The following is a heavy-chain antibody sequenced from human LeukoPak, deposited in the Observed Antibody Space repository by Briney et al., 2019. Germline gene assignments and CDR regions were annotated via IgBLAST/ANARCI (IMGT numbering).Heavy chain of an antibody. V-gene: IGHV3-53*05. CDR3: AKDSLFITGTTPRLGRGSFDY. D-gene: IGHD1-7*01. CDR2: IYSGGST. Sequence: PGGSLRLSCAASGFTVSSNYMSWVRQAPGKGLEWVSVIYSGGSTYYADSVKGRFTISRDNSKNTLYLQMNSLRAEDTAVYYCAKDSLFITGTTPRLGRGSFDYWGQGALVTVSS. CDR1: GFTVSSNY. J-gene: IGHJ4*02.